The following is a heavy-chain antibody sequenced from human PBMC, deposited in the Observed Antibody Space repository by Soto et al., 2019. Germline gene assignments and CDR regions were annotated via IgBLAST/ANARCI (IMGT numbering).Heavy chain of an antibody. CDR1: GGSFSGYY. V-gene: IGHV4-34*01. J-gene: IGHJ4*02. CDR3: ATGYYDSTDY. Sequence: SETLSLTCAVYGGSFSGYYWSWIRQPPGKGLEWIGEINHSGSTNYNPSLKSRVTISVDTSKNQFSLKLSSVTAADTAVYYCATGYYDSTDYWGQGTLVTVSS. CDR2: INHSGST. D-gene: IGHD3-22*01.